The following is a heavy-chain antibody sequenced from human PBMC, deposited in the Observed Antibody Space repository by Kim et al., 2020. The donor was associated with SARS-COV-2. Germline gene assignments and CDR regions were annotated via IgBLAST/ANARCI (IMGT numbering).Heavy chain of an antibody. D-gene: IGHD3-16*01. Sequence: PSLKSRVTISVDTSKNQFSLKLGSVTAADTAVYYCARDTDEGGMIDAFDIWGQGTMVTVSS. V-gene: IGHV4-31*02. J-gene: IGHJ3*02. CDR3: ARDTDEGGMIDAFDI.